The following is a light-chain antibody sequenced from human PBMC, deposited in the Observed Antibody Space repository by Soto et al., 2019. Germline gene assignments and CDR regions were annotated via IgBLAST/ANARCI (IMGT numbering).Light chain of an antibody. V-gene: IGLV2-23*01. Sequence: QSVLTQPASVSGSPGQSITISCTGTSSDVGTYNLVSWYQQHPGKAPKLMVYEGTKRPSGVSNRFSGSKSGNTASLTISGLQAEYEADYYCCSYVGSSTYVFGTGTKFAVL. CDR1: SSDVGTYNL. J-gene: IGLJ1*01. CDR2: EGT. CDR3: CSYVGSSTYV.